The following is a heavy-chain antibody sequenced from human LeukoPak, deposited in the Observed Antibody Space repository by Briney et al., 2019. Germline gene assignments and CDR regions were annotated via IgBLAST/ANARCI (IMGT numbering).Heavy chain of an antibody. CDR1: GYAIISGGFS. J-gene: IGHJ5*02. CDR3: ARSRQASGLFSS. CDR2: IYDRGPA. D-gene: IGHD3-10*01. Sequence: SETLSLTCSVSGYAIISGGFSWNWIRQPPGKGLEWIGCIYDRGPAHYNPSLKSRFTISVDRPKNQFFLNVTSLTAADTAVYYCARSRQASGLFSSWGQGTLVVVSS. V-gene: IGHV4-30-2*01.